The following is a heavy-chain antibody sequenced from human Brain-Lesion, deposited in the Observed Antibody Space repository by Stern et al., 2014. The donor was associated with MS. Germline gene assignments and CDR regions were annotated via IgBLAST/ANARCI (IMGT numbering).Heavy chain of an antibody. CDR2: IGTAGDT. CDR1: GFTFTTYG. V-gene: IGHV3-13*01. D-gene: IGHD6-13*01. J-gene: IGHJ2*01. CDR3: ARSLGSSSWYKGWYSDL. Sequence: EVHLVESGGGLVQPGGSLRLSCAASGFTFTTYGVHWVRQHTGKGLEWVSSIGTAGDTYYPGSVKGRFTISRDNAKNSLYLQMNSLRAGDTAVYYCARSLGSSSWYKGWYSDLWGRGTLVTVSS.